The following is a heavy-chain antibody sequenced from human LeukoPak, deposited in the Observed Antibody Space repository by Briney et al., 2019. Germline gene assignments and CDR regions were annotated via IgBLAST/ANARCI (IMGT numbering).Heavy chain of an antibody. CDR3: AKCVTYYYNGMDV. CDR1: GFTFSSYG. Sequence: QPGRSLRLSCAASGFTFSSYGMHWVRQAPGKGLEWVAVISYDGSNKYYADSVKGRFTISRDNSKNTLFLQMNSLSAEDTAIYYCAKCVTYYYNGMDVWGQGTTVTVSS. CDR2: ISYDGSNK. V-gene: IGHV3-30*18. D-gene: IGHD2-21*02. J-gene: IGHJ6*02.